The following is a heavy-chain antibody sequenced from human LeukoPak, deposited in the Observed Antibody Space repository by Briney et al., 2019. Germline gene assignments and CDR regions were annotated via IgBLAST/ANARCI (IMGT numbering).Heavy chain of an antibody. CDR3: ARTYDILPSWFDP. V-gene: IGHV1-69*01. CDR2: IIPIFGTA. J-gene: IGHJ5*02. D-gene: IGHD3-9*01. CDR1: RGTFSSYA. Sequence: SVKVSCKASRGTFSSYAISWVRQAPGQGLEWMGGIIPIFGTANYAQKLQGRVTITADESTSTAYMELSSLRSEDTAVYYCARTYDILPSWFDPWGQGTLVTVSS.